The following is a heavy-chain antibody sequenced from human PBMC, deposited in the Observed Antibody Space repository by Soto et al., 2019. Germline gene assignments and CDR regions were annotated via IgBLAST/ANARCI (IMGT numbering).Heavy chain of an antibody. J-gene: IGHJ4*02. CDR1: GFTFSNYA. CDR3: AKDQGSSWYEIDY. Sequence: EVQLLESGGGLVQPGGSLRLSCAASGFTFSNYAVTWVRQAPGKGLEWVSTSGSGGSTYYADSVKGRFTISRDNSKNTLYLQMNSLRDEDTAVYYCAKDQGSSWYEIDYWGQGTLVTVSS. CDR2: TSGSGGST. D-gene: IGHD6-13*01. V-gene: IGHV3-23*01.